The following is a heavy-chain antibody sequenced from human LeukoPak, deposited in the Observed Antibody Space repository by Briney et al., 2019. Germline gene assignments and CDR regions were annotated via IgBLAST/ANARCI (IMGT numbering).Heavy chain of an antibody. J-gene: IGHJ4*02. CDR2: ISYHGRDT. Sequence: PGGSLRLSCAASGFTFSNYAMSWVRQAPGKGLEWVAVISYHGRDTYYADSVKGRFTISRDNSKNTLYLQLNSLGAEDTAVYYCAAQPCSVGRCYLDYWGQGTLVTVSS. CDR1: GFTFSNYA. D-gene: IGHD2-15*01. V-gene: IGHV3-30*04. CDR3: AAQPCSVGRCYLDY.